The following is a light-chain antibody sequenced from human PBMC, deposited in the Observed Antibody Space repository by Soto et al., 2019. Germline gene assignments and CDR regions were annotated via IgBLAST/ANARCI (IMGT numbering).Light chain of an antibody. Sequence: EIVLTQSPGTLSLSPGERATLSCRASQSVSSSYFSWYQQKPGQAPRLLIYGASSRATGIPDRFSGSGSGTDFTLTISRLEPEDFAVYYCQQYSSSPPVTFGRGTKVEIK. CDR1: QSVSSSY. CDR2: GAS. CDR3: QQYSSSPPVT. J-gene: IGKJ4*01. V-gene: IGKV3-20*01.